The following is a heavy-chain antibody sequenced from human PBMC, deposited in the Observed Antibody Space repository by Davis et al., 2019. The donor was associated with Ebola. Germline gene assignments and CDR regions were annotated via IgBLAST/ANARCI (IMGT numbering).Heavy chain of an antibody. CDR1: GYTFTSYD. D-gene: IGHD6-13*01. Sequence: SVKVSCKASGYTFTSYDINWVRQAPGQGLEWMGRIIPILGIANYAQKFQGRVTITADKSTSTAYMELSSLRSEDTAVYYCARDVGGSIAAAGTDFDYWGQGTLVTVSS. V-gene: IGHV1-69*04. J-gene: IGHJ4*02. CDR2: IIPILGIA. CDR3: ARDVGGSIAAAGTDFDY.